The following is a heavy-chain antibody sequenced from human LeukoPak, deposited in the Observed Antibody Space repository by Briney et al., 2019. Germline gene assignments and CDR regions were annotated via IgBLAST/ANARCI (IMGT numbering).Heavy chain of an antibody. CDR3: ARDEWSRGAACGY. V-gene: IGHV1-18*01. CDR1: GATFSSYA. J-gene: IGHJ4*02. CDR2: ISAYNGNT. D-gene: IGHD3-3*01. Sequence: ASVKLSCKASGATFSSYAISWVRQAPGQGLEWMGWISAYNGNTNYAQKLQGRVTMTTDTSTSTAYMELRSLRSDDTAVYYCARDEWSRGAACGYWGQGTLVTVSS.